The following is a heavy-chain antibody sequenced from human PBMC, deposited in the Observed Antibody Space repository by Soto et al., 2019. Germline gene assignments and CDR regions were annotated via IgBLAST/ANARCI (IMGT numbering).Heavy chain of an antibody. CDR1: GGTFSSYA. CDR3: GRNGRPIAVLAFDI. CDR2: IIPIFGTA. D-gene: IGHD6-19*01. Sequence: SVKVSCKASGGTFSSYAISWVRLAPGQGLEWMGGIIPIFGTANYAQKFQGRVTITADESKNQFSLKLTSVTAADTAVYYCGRNGRPIAVLAFDIWGQGTRVTVSS. V-gene: IGHV1-69*13. J-gene: IGHJ3*02.